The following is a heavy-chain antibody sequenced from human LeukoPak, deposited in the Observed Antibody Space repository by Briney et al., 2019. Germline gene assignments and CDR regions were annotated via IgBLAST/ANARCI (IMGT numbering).Heavy chain of an antibody. CDR2: ISSDASIT. J-gene: IGHJ4*02. D-gene: IGHD2-15*01. CDR3: ATSARTYIGSSLDY. Sequence: GGSLRLSCAASGFTFSSYAMSWVRQAPGKGLVWVSRISSDASITSYADPVKGRFTISRDNAKNTLYLQMNSLRAEDTALYYCATSARTYIGSSLDYWGQGTLVTVSS. CDR1: GFTFSSYA. V-gene: IGHV3-74*01.